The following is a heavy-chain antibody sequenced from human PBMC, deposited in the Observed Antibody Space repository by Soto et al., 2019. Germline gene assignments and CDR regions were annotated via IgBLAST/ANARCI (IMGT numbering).Heavy chain of an antibody. J-gene: IGHJ5*02. D-gene: IGHD3-3*01. CDR3: GRVLEYDFWSGYYSTGWFDP. CDR1: GYTFTSYD. Sequence: GASVKVSCKASGYTFTSYDINWVRQATGQGLEWMGWMNPNSGNTGYAQKFQGRVTMTRNTSISTAYMELSSLRSEDTAVYYCGRVLEYDFWSGYYSTGWFDPWGQGTLVTVSS. CDR2: MNPNSGNT. V-gene: IGHV1-8*01.